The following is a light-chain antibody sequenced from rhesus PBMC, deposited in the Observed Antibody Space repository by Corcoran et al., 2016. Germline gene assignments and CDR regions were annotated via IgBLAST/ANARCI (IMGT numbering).Light chain of an antibody. Sequence: DIQMTQSPSALSASVGDRVTISCRASQGISSFLNWFQQKPGKAPKLLIYYADSLACGVPSRFSGNGSRTDCTLTIRSLQPGDFATYYCQQGNSKPLTFGGGTKVELK. CDR2: YAD. CDR1: QGISSF. CDR3: QQGNSKPLT. J-gene: IGKJ4*01. V-gene: IGKV1-32*04.